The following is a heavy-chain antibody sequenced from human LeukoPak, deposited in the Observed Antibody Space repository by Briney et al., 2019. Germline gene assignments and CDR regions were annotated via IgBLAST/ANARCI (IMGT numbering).Heavy chain of an antibody. J-gene: IGHJ3*02. CDR2: INPNSGGT. V-gene: IGHV1-2*02. CDR1: GYTFTGYY. Sequence: ASVKVSCKASGYTFTGYYMHWGRQAPGQGLEWMGWINPNSGGTNYAQKFQGRVTMTRDTSISTAYMELSRLRSDDTAVYYCARVGGPIVVVVAATRRRAFDIWGQGTMVTVSS. CDR3: ARVGGPIVVVVAATRRRAFDI. D-gene: IGHD2-15*01.